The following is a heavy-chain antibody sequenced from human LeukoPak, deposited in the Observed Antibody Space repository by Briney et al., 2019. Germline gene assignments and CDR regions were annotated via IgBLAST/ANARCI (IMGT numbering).Heavy chain of an antibody. CDR3: ARDYSSSWYAWYYFDY. D-gene: IGHD6-13*01. Sequence: GGSLRLSCATSGFTFSSYWMIWVRQAPGKGLDWVANIKQDGSEKYYVDSVKGRFAISRDNAKNSLYLQMNSLRAEDTAVYYCARDYSSSWYAWYYFDYWGQGTLVTVSS. V-gene: IGHV3-7*01. CDR2: IKQDGSEK. J-gene: IGHJ4*02. CDR1: GFTFSSYW.